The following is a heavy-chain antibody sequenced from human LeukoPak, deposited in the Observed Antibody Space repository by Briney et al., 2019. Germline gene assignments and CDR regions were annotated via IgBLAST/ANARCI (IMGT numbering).Heavy chain of an antibody. Sequence: PGGSLRLSCAASGFTFSKYYLSWVRQAPGKGLEWVSSISSSSSHIYNADSVKGRFTISRDNAKNSLYLQMNSLRAEDTAVYYCARDPRRSSGWSFDYWGQGTLVTVSS. CDR2: ISSSSSHI. V-gene: IGHV3-21*01. CDR3: ARDPRRSSGWSFDY. D-gene: IGHD6-19*01. J-gene: IGHJ4*02. CDR1: GFTFSKYY.